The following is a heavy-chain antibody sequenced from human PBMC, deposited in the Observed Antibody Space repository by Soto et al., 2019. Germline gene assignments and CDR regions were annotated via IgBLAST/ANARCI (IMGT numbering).Heavy chain of an antibody. CDR1: GFTFSSYG. J-gene: IGHJ6*02. CDR2: ISYDGSNK. CDR3: AKDSEGRLDNQCYYSSSTDV. D-gene: IGHD2-15*01. Sequence: PGGSLRLSCAASGFTFSSYGMHWVRQAPGKGLEWVAVISYDGSNKYYADSVKGRFTISRDNSKNTLYLQMNSLRAEDTAVYYCAKDSEGRLDNQCYYSSSTDVWGPGTT. V-gene: IGHV3-30*18.